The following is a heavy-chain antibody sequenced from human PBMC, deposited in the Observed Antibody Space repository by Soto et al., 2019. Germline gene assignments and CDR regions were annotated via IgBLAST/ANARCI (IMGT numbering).Heavy chain of an antibody. CDR2: ITGSAGNT. Sequence: EVQLLGSGGGLVQPGGSLRLSCAASGFTFSNYAMRWVRQAPGKGLEWVSDITGSAGNTYYADSVKGRFTISRDNSKNTLYLQTNSLRADDTAIYYCAKVPLTLRFYDYWGQGTLVTVSS. J-gene: IGHJ4*02. V-gene: IGHV3-23*01. CDR3: AKVPLTLRFYDY. D-gene: IGHD4-17*01. CDR1: GFTFSNYA.